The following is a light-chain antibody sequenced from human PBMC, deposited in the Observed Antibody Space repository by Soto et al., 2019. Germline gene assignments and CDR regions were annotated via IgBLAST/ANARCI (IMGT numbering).Light chain of an antibody. CDR2: GNS. Sequence: QSVLTQPPSVSGAPGQRVTISCTGSSSNIGAGYDVHWYQQLPGTAPKLLIYGNSNRPSGVPDRISGSKSGTSASLAITGLQAEDEADYYCQSYDSSLSGSKVFGGGTQLTVL. CDR1: SSNIGAGYD. CDR3: QSYDSSLSGSKV. V-gene: IGLV1-40*01. J-gene: IGLJ3*02.